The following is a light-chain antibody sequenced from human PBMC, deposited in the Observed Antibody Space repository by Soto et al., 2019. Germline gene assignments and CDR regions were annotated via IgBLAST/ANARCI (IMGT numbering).Light chain of an antibody. CDR2: DAS. V-gene: IGKV1-5*01. CDR1: QSISSW. J-gene: IGKJ1*01. Sequence: IQMTQSPSTLSASVGDRVTITCRASQSISSWLAWYQQKPGKAPKLLIYDASSLESGVPSRFSGSGSGTEFTLTISSLQPDDFATYYCQQYNSYPWTFGQGTKVDMK. CDR3: QQYNSYPWT.